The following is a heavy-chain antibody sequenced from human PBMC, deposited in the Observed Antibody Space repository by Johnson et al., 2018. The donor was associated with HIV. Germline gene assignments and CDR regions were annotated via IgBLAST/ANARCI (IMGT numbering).Heavy chain of an antibody. CDR3: ARGCGSRSGSPCYDPFDI. CDR2: SGGST. V-gene: IGHV3-53*01. Sequence: SGGSTYYADSVKGRFTVSRDDSKNSVYLQMNSMTPEDTAVYYCARGCGSRSGSPCYDPFDIWGQGTMVTVSS. J-gene: IGHJ3*02. D-gene: IGHD1-26*01.